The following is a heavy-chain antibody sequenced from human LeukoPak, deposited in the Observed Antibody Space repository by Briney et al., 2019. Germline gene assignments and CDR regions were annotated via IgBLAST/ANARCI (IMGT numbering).Heavy chain of an antibody. V-gene: IGHV1-69*01. CDR1: GGTFSSYA. CDR3: ATGSDSGSYYGFDY. D-gene: IGHD1-26*01. J-gene: IGHJ4*02. Sequence: GSSVKVSCKASGGTFSSYAISWVRQAPGQGLEWMGGIIPIFGTANYAQKFLGRVTITADESTSTAYMELSSLRSEDTAVYYCATGSDSGSYYGFDYWGQGTLVTVSS. CDR2: IIPIFGTA.